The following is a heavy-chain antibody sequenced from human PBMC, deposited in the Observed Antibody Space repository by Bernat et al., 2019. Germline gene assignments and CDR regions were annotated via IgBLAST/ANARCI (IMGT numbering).Heavy chain of an antibody. D-gene: IGHD7-27*01. CDR1: GGSISSGGYY. J-gene: IGHJ4*02. CDR2: IYSSGST. V-gene: IGHV4-31*03. CDR3: AREANWGYLLDY. Sequence: QVQLQESGPGLVKPSQTLSLTCTVSGGSISSGGYYWSWIRQHPGKGLEWSGYIYSSGSTYYNPSLKSRVTISVDTSKHPFSLKLSSVPAADTAVYYCAREANWGYLLDYWGQGTLVTVSS.